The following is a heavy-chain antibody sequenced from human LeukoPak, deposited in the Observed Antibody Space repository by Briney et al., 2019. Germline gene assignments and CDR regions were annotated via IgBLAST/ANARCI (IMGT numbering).Heavy chain of an antibody. CDR3: ARERHLERLAFGKQGWAFGY. Sequence: GGSLRLSCAASGITFNSYTMNWVRQAPGKGLEWVSSISSSSSYIYYAASVKGRFTISRDNAQNSLYLQMNRLRAEDTAVYYCARERHLERLAFGKQGWAFGYRDQGTLATVSS. CDR1: GITFNSYT. V-gene: IGHV3-21*01. D-gene: IGHD1-1*01. J-gene: IGHJ4*02. CDR2: ISSSSSYI.